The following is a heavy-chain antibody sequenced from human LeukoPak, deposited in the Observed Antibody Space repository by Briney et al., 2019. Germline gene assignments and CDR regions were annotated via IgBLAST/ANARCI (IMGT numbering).Heavy chain of an antibody. CDR3: AREGYYGSGLYYYYYMDV. Sequence: AGSLRLSCAASGFTFSSYTMNWVRQAPGKGLERVSYISGSSSTIYYADSVKGRFTISRDNAKNSLYLQMNSLRAEDTAVYYCAREGYYGSGLYYYYYMDVWGKGTTVTVSS. CDR1: GFTFSSYT. J-gene: IGHJ6*03. CDR2: ISGSSSTI. D-gene: IGHD3-10*01. V-gene: IGHV3-48*01.